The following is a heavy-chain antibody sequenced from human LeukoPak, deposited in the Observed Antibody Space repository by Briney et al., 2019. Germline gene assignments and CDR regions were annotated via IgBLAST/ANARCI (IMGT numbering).Heavy chain of an antibody. V-gene: IGHV3-48*02. CDR3: AGLYTSSWDY. J-gene: IGHJ4*02. Sequence: GGSLRLSCAASGFTFSSYSMNWVRQAPGEGLEWVSYISSTSSTIYYADSVKGRFTISRDNAKNSLYLQMNSLRDEDTAVYYCAGLYTSSWDYWGQGTLVTVSS. D-gene: IGHD6-13*01. CDR2: ISSTSSTI. CDR1: GFTFSSYS.